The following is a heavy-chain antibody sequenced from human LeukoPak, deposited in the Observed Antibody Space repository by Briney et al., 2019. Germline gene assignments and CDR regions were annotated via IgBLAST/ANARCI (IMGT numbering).Heavy chain of an antibody. J-gene: IGHJ6*02. CDR1: GGTFSSYA. D-gene: IGHD3-10*01. CDR2: IIPILGIA. V-gene: IGHV1-69*04. Sequence: SVKVSCKASGGTFSSYAISWVRQAPGQGLEWMGRIIPILGIANYAQKFQGRVTITADKSTSTAYMELSSLRSEDTAVYYCARDSDSHLWFGSQDDEIIYYYYGMDAWGQGTTVTVSS. CDR3: ARDSDSHLWFGSQDDEIIYYYYGMDA.